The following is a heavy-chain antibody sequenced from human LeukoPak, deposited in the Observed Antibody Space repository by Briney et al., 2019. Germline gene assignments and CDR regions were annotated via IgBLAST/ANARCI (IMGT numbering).Heavy chain of an antibody. Sequence: SETLSLTCSVSGGSISGYYWSRIRQPPGRRLEWIGYTYYTGNTTYNPSLKSRVTISMDRSKNLFSLKLTSVTVADTAVYFCARHPGASFDSWGQGNLVTVSS. J-gene: IGHJ4*02. V-gene: IGHV4-59*08. CDR1: GGSISGYY. D-gene: IGHD7-27*01. CDR3: ARHPGASFDS. CDR2: TYYTGNT.